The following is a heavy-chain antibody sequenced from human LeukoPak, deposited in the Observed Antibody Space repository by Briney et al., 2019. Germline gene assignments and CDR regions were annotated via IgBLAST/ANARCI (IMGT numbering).Heavy chain of an antibody. CDR3: ARGGVSSGWYGSYFDY. Sequence: SETLSLTCTVSGASISSYYWSWIRQPPGKRLEWIGYIYYSGSTNYNPSLKSRDTISVDTSKNQFSLKLSSVTAADTAVYYCARGGVSSGWYGSYFDYWGQGTLVTVSS. V-gene: IGHV4-59*08. CDR2: IYYSGST. CDR1: GASISSYY. D-gene: IGHD6-19*01. J-gene: IGHJ4*02.